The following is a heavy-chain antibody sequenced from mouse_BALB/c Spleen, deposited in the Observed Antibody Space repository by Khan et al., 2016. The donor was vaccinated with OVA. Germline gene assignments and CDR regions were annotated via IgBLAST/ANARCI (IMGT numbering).Heavy chain of an antibody. CDR2: ISCYNGAT. J-gene: IGHJ4*01. V-gene: IGHV1S34*01. D-gene: IGHD2-3*01. CDR3: ARDGYYYAMDY. Sequence: LVKTGASVKISCKASGYSFTGYYIHWVKQSHGKSLEWIGFISCYNGATGYNQKFQGKDTFTVDPSSSTAYMQFSSLTSEDSAVYYCARDGYYYAMDYWGQGTSVIVSS. CDR1: GYSFTGYY.